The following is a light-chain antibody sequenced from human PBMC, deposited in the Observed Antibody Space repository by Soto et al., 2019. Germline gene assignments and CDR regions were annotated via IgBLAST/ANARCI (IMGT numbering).Light chain of an antibody. Sequence: TQSPGTLSLSPGEGATVSCRVSQSIGNWMAWYQQTPGKAPKLLIYRGSSLQSGVPSRFSGSGSGTEFTLTIVNLQPDDFAVYFCQQFNIYPYTFGPGTKLEIK. CDR2: RGS. J-gene: IGKJ2*01. CDR3: QQFNIYPYT. V-gene: IGKV1-5*03. CDR1: QSIGNW.